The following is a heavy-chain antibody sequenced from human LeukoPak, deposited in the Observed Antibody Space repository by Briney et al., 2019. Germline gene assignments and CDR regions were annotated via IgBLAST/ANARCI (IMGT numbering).Heavy chain of an antibody. J-gene: IGHJ6*03. CDR2: IRFDGTSE. V-gene: IGHV3-30*02. CDR1: GFTFSNFG. D-gene: IGHD5-18*01. CDR3: ARSNWGPVDTAMVYYYYMDV. Sequence: GGSLRLSCAASGFTFSNFGMHWVRQAPGKGLEWVAFIRFDGTSEFYADSVKGRFTISRDNAKNTLYLQMNSLRAEDTAVYYCARSNWGPVDTAMVYYYYMDVWGKGTTVTVSS.